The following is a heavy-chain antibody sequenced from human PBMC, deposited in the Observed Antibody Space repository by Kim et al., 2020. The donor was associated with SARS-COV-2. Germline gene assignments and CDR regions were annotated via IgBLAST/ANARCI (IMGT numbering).Heavy chain of an antibody. CDR2: IKPDGSDK. D-gene: IGHD1-26*01. J-gene: IGHJ5*02. CDR3: AGGWGDP. Sequence: GGSLRLSCAASGFTFSKYWMNWVRQAPGKGLEWVANIKPDGSDKSYVDSVMGRFTISSENAKNSLYLHMNSLRAEDTAVYYCAGGWGDPWGQGTLVTVSS. V-gene: IGHV3-7*01. CDR1: GFTFSKYW.